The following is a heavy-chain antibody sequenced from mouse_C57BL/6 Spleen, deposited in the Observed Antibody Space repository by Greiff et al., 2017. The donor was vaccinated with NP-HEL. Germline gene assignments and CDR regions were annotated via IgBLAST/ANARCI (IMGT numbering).Heavy chain of an antibody. Sequence: QVQLQQSGAELARPGASVKMSCKASGYTFTSYTMHWVKQRPGQGLEWIGYINPSSGYTKYNQKFKDKATLTADKSSSTAYMQLSSLTSEDSAVYYCARLHLDTTVVATGYFDVWGTGTTVTVSS. CDR1: GYTFTSYT. CDR3: ARLHLDTTVVATGYFDV. D-gene: IGHD1-1*01. CDR2: INPSSGYT. J-gene: IGHJ1*03. V-gene: IGHV1-4*01.